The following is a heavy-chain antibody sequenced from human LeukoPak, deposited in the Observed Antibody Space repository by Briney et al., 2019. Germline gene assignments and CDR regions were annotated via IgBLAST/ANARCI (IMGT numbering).Heavy chain of an antibody. Sequence: HPGGSLRLSCAASGFTFSSYDMHWVRQAPGKGLEWVAFIRYDGSNKYYADSVKGRFTISRDNSKNTLYLQMNSLRSEDTAVYYCARERAETNWNAFIIYYYYYMDVWGKGTTVTVSS. CDR3: ARERAETNWNAFIIYYYYYMDV. CDR2: IRYDGSNK. CDR1: GFTFSSYD. J-gene: IGHJ6*03. D-gene: IGHD1-20*01. V-gene: IGHV3-30*02.